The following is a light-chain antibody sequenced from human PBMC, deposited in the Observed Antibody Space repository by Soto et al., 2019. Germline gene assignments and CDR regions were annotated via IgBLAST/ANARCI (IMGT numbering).Light chain of an antibody. V-gene: IGKV3-11*01. Sequence: EIVLTQSPATLSLSPGERVTLSCRATQTVRNSLAWYQQKPGQAPRLIIYEASNRATGIPATFSGSGSGTDFTLSISSLEPESFAVYYCEQHIGWPLTFGGGTKVEI. CDR2: EAS. J-gene: IGKJ4*01. CDR1: QTVRNS. CDR3: EQHIGWPLT.